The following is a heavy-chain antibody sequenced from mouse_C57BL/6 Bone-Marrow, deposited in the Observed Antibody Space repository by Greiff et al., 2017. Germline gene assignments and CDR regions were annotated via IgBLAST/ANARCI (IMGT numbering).Heavy chain of an antibody. CDR1: GFTFSDYG. D-gene: IGHD1-1*01. Sequence: DVMLVESGGGLVQPGGSLKLSCAASGFTFSDYGMAWVRQAPRKGPEWVAFISNLAYSIYYADTVTGRFTISRENAKNTLYLEMSSLRSEDTAMYYCASSNGSSYEEWYFDVWGTGTTVTVSS. J-gene: IGHJ1*03. CDR3: ASSNGSSYEEWYFDV. CDR2: ISNLAYSI. V-gene: IGHV5-15*01.